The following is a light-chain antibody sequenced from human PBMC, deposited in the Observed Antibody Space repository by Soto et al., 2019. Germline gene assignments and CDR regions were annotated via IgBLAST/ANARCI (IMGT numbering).Light chain of an antibody. J-gene: IGKJ4*01. CDR3: LHYSGNVPT. CDR2: AAS. CDR1: QDINSY. Sequence: SQMTQSPSSLSASVGDRVTITCRASQDINSYLAWFQQKPGKVPKRLIYAASNLESGVPSRFSGSGSGTEFTLTISSLQPEDFATYYCLHYSGNVPTFGGGTKVDIK. V-gene: IGKV1-17*01.